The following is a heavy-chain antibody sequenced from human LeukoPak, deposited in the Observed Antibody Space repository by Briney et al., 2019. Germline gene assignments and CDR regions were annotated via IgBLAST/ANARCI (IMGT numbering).Heavy chain of an antibody. CDR1: GYTFTGCY. Sequence: GASVKDSCKASGYTFTGCYMHWVRQAPGQGLEWMGWINPNTGVTNYAQKFQGRVTLTRDTSIITAYMELTRLRSDDTAMYYCARDRTTVTTGYYGMDVWGQGTTLTVSS. CDR2: INPNTGVT. V-gene: IGHV1-2*02. CDR3: ARDRTTVTTGYYGMDV. J-gene: IGHJ6*02. D-gene: IGHD4-17*01.